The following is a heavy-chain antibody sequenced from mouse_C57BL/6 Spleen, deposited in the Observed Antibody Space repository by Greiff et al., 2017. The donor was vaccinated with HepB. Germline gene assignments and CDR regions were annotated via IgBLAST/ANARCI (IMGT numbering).Heavy chain of an antibody. CDR3: ARSEDYGNYEWYFDV. D-gene: IGHD2-1*01. Sequence: VQRVESGAELVRPGTSVKVSCKASGYAFTNYLIEWVKQRPGQGLEWIGVINPGSGGTNYNEKFKGKATLTADKSSSTAYMQLSSLTSEDSAVYFCARSEDYGNYEWYFDVWGTGTTVTVSS. V-gene: IGHV1-54*01. CDR1: GYAFTNYL. J-gene: IGHJ1*03. CDR2: INPGSGGT.